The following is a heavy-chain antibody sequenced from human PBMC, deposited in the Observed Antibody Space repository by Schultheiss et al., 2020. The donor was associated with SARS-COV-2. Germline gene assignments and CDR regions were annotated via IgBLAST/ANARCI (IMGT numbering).Heavy chain of an antibody. J-gene: IGHJ6*03. CDR1: GFTFGDYA. CDR3: TRDSNPTIFGVDDYYYYMDV. V-gene: IGHV3-49*03. CDR2: IRSKAYGGTT. D-gene: IGHD3-3*01. Sequence: GGSLRLSCTASGFTFGDYAMSWFRQAPGKGLEWVGFIRSKAYGGTTEYAASVKGRFTISRDDSKSIAYLQMNSLKTEDTAVYYCTRDSNPTIFGVDDYYYYMDVWGKGTTVTVSS.